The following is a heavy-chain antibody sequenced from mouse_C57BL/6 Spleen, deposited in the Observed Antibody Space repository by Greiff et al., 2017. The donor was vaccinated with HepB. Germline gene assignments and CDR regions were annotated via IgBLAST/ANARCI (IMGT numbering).Heavy chain of an antibody. Sequence: EVKLMESGGGLVQPGGSLSLSCAASGFTFTDYYMSWVRQPPGKALEWLGFIRNKANGYTTEYSASVKGRFTISRDNSQSILYLQMNALRAEDSATYYCARYEMAHDGYYRFAYSGEGTLVTVSA. V-gene: IGHV7-3*01. CDR1: GFTFTDYY. J-gene: IGHJ3*01. D-gene: IGHD2-3*01. CDR3: ARYEMAHDGYYRFAY. CDR2: IRNKANGYTT.